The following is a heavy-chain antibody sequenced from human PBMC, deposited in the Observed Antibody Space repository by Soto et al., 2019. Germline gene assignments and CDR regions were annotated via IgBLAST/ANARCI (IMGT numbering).Heavy chain of an antibody. D-gene: IGHD6-19*01. CDR1: GFTFSGDG. J-gene: IGHJ6*02. V-gene: IGHV3-33*03. CDR2: IWYDGSNK. CDR3: AKEGGYSSGWLSVDYYFGQDD. Sequence: RLGFTSSGFTFSGDGMHWDRQAPGGGRGWVAVIWYDGSNKYYAASVKGRFTISRDNAKNSLYLQMNSLRAEDTAVYSCAKEGGYSSGWLSVDYYFGQDDWAQGTTDPVS.